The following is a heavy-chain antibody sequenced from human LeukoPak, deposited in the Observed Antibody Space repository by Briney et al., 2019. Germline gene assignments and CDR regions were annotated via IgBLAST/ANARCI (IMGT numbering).Heavy chain of an antibody. CDR1: GFTFSTYA. Sequence: GGSLRLSCAASGFTFSTYAMSWVRQAPGKGLEWVSAISASGTSYYADSVKGRFTVSRDNSKNTLWLQMNSLRAEDTAVYYCAKNRAPGIAVAGDYWGQGTLVTVSS. J-gene: IGHJ4*02. CDR2: ISASGTS. CDR3: AKNRAPGIAVAGDY. D-gene: IGHD6-19*01. V-gene: IGHV3-23*01.